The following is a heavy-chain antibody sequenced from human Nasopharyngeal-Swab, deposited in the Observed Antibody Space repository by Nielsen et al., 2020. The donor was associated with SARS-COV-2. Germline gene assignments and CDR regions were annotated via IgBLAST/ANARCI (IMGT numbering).Heavy chain of an antibody. D-gene: IGHD3-10*01. Sequence: ASVKVSCKVSGYTLTELSMHWVRQAPGKGLEWMGSFDPEEGERIYAQKFQGRVTMTEDTFTDTAYMELSSLISEDTAVYFCATFDTTKGSGNGYYYHYMDVWGKGTTVIVSS. CDR1: GYTLTELS. CDR3: ATFDTTKGSGNGYYYHYMDV. V-gene: IGHV1-24*01. CDR2: FDPEEGER. J-gene: IGHJ6*03.